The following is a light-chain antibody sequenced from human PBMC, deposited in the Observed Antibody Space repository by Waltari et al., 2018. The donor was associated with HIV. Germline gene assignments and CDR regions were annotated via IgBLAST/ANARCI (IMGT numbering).Light chain of an antibody. J-gene: IGKJ2*01. Sequence: DIQMTQSPSSLSASLGDRVTITCRESQTVSIYVNWYQQKAGKGPNLLIYASSSLQSGVPSRFSGGGSGTNFTLTITTVEPEDFATYYCQQSNTPPYTFGQGTRVDLK. CDR2: ASS. V-gene: IGKV1-39*01. CDR3: QQSNTPPYT. CDR1: QTVSIY.